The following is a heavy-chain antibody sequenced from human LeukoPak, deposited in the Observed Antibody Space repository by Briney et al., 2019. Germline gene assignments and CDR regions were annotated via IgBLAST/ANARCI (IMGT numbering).Heavy chain of an antibody. CDR1: GASISGSGYY. D-gene: IGHD5-18*01. CDR3: ARVGTAMATGRVGFDY. Sequence: SETLSLTCAVSGASISGSGYYLGWIRQPPGKGLEWIGNIYYTGSTYYNASLQSRVTISVDTSKNQFSLKLSSVTAADTAVYYCARVGTAMATGRVGFDYWGQGTLVTVSS. V-gene: IGHV4-39*07. J-gene: IGHJ4*02. CDR2: IYYTGST.